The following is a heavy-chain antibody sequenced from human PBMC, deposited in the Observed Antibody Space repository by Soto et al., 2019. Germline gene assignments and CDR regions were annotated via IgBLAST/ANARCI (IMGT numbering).Heavy chain of an antibody. J-gene: IGHJ4*02. D-gene: IGHD2-21*02. V-gene: IGHV1-3*01. CDR1: GYTYTSNA. CDR2: INAGNGNT. Sequence: ASVKVTCKASGYTYTSNAMHWVRQAPGQRLEWMGWINAGNGNTKYSQKFQGRVTITRDTSASTAYMELSSLRSEDTAVHYCARSIVVVTALDYWGQGTLVTVSS. CDR3: ARSIVVVTALDY.